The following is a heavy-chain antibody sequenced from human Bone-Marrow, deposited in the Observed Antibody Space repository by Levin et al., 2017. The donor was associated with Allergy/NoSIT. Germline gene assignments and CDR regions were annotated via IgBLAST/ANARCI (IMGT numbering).Heavy chain of an antibody. Sequence: ETLSLTCTVSGGSVSSSSDYWSWIRQPPGKGLEWIGVMYNSGSTNYNPSLMSRVTISVDTSKNQFSLKLSSVTAADTAVYFCARTYSWHFDLWGRGTLVTVSS. CDR2: MYNSGST. V-gene: IGHV4-61*01. CDR3: ARTYSWHFDL. J-gene: IGHJ2*01. CDR1: GGSVSSSSDY. D-gene: IGHD5-12*01.